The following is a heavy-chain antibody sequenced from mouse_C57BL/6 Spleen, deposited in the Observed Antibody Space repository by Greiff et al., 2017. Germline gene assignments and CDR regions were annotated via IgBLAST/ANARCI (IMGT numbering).Heavy chain of an antibody. CDR2: IDPEDGET. D-gene: IGHD2-3*01. CDR1: GFNIKDYY. CDR3: ARGIYDGYYEFAY. Sequence: VQLQQSGAELVKPGASVKLSCTASGFNIKDYYMHWVKQRTEQGLEWIGRIDPEDGETKYAPKFQGKATITADTSSNTAYLQLSSLTAEDTAVYYCARGIYDGYYEFAYWGQGTLVTVSA. J-gene: IGHJ3*01. V-gene: IGHV14-2*01.